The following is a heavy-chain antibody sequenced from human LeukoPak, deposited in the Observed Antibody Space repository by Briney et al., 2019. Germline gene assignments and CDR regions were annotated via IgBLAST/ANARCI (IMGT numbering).Heavy chain of an antibody. CDR2: SAHDEVGK. D-gene: IGHD4/OR15-4a*01. Sequence: GRCLRLSCVGSGFTFSGYTIHWVRQAPCKGLEWVLVSAHDEVGKQFADSVKGRFTLSRDNSRDSVHLQMNRLRDEDTAVYYCAKDRGYGEHEPFESWGQGSLVTVSS. V-gene: IGHV3-30*18. CDR1: GFTFSGYT. J-gene: IGHJ4*02. CDR3: AKDRGYGEHEPFES.